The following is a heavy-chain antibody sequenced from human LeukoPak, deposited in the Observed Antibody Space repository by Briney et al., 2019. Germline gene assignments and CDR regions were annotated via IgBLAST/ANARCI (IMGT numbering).Heavy chain of an antibody. CDR3: VRPRGQQFYWYFDT. D-gene: IGHD5-24*01. CDR1: GYSISSGYY. V-gene: IGHV4-38-2*02. CDR2: IYHSGST. J-gene: IGHJ5*02. Sequence: PSETLSLTCTVSGYSISSGYYWGWIRQPPGKGLEWIGSIYHSGSTYYNPSLKSRVTISVDTSKNQFSLKLTSVIAADTAVYYCVRPRGQQFYWYFDTWGQGTLVTVSS.